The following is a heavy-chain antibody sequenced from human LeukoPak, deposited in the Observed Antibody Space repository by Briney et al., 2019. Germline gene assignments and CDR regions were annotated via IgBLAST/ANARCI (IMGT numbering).Heavy chain of an antibody. D-gene: IGHD3-3*01. Sequence: ASVKVSCKASGYTFTSYYMHWVRQAPGQGLEWMGIINPSGGSTSYAQKFQGRVTMTRDTSTSTVYMELSSLRSEDTAVYYCARGFGDYDFWSGPVYWGQGTLVTVSS. CDR1: GYTFTSYY. CDR2: INPSGGST. V-gene: IGHV1-46*01. CDR3: ARGFGDYDFWSGPVY. J-gene: IGHJ4*02.